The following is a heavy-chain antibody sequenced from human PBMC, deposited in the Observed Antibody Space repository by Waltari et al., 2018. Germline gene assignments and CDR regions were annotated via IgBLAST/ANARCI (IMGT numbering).Heavy chain of an antibody. CDR3: ARRLAVAGKVGWFDP. J-gene: IGHJ5*02. D-gene: IGHD6-19*01. CDR1: GYSISSGHY. CDR2: IYHSGST. Sequence: QVQLQESGPGLVKPSETLSLTCAVSGYSISSGHYWGWIRQPPGKGLEWIGSIYHSGSTYYNPSLKSRVTISVDTSKNQFSLKLSSVTAADTAVYYCARRLAVAGKVGWFDPWGQGTLVTVSS. V-gene: IGHV4-38-2*01.